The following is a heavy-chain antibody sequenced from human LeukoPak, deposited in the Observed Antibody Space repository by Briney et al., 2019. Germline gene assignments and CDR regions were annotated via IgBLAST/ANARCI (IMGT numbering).Heavy chain of an antibody. V-gene: IGHV3-23*01. Sequence: GGSLRLSCAASGFTFSSYSMNWVRQAPGKGLEWVSAISGSGGSTYYADSVKGRFTISRDNSKNTLYLQMNSLRAEDTAVYYCAKDRGSDYYDSSGSFDYWGQGTLVTVSS. CDR3: AKDRGSDYYDSSGSFDY. J-gene: IGHJ4*02. CDR1: GFTFSSYS. CDR2: ISGSGGST. D-gene: IGHD3-22*01.